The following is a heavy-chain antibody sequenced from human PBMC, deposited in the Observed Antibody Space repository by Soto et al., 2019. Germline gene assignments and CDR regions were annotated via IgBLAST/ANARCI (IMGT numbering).Heavy chain of an antibody. CDR3: ARDSGSSSRDY. CDR1: GDNFTSYG. Sequence: QVQLVQYGAAVKKHGASVQVSCKDSGDNFTSYGISWGRQAPGQGLEWMGWISAYNGNTNYAQQLQGRVTMTTDTSTSTAYMELRSLRADDTAVYYFARDSGSSSRDYWGQGTLVTVSS. J-gene: IGHJ4*02. CDR2: ISAYNGNT. V-gene: IGHV1-18*01. D-gene: IGHD6-13*01.